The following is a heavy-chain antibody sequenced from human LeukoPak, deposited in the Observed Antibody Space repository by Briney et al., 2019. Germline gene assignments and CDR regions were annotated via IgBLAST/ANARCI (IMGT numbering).Heavy chain of an antibody. Sequence: SETLSLTCTVSGGSISSYYWSWIRQPPGKGLEWIGYIYYSGSTNYNPSLKSRDTISVDTSKNQFSLKLSSVTAADTAAYYCARDSYDSSGYYRRDAFDIWGQGTMVTVSS. J-gene: IGHJ3*02. CDR2: IYYSGST. CDR3: ARDSYDSSGYYRRDAFDI. V-gene: IGHV4-59*01. CDR1: GGSISSYY. D-gene: IGHD3-22*01.